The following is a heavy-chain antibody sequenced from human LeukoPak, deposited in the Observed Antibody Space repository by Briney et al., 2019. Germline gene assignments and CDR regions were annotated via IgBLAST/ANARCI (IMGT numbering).Heavy chain of an antibody. CDR1: GFIFSSTW. J-gene: IGHJ4*02. CDR2: INSDGSTI. Sequence: GGSLRLFCAGSGFIFSSTWMHWVRQAPGEGLVWVSRINSDGSTINYADSVKGRLTISRDNAKNTLYLQMNSLRVEDTALYFCATAGNYRFDYWGQGTLVTVSS. V-gene: IGHV3-74*01. D-gene: IGHD1-7*01. CDR3: ATAGNYRFDY.